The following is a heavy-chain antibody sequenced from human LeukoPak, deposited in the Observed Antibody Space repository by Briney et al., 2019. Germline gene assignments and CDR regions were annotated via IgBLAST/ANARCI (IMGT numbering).Heavy chain of an antibody. CDR3: AKDGTGLDCSSTSCHLELFDY. J-gene: IGHJ4*02. CDR1: GFTFSSYG. V-gene: IGHV3-30*18. Sequence: GGSLRLSCAASGFTFSSYGMHWVRQAPGKGLEWVAVISYDGSNKYYADSGKGRFTISRDNSKNTLYLQMNSLRAEDTAVYYCAKDGTGLDCSSTSCHLELFDYWGQGTLVTVSS. D-gene: IGHD2-2*01. CDR2: ISYDGSNK.